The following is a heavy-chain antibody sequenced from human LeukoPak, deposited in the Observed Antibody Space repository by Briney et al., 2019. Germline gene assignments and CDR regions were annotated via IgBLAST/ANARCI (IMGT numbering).Heavy chain of an antibody. J-gene: IGHJ4*02. CDR2: ISKDGSEK. Sequence: GGSLRLSCAASGITFSGNAIHWVRQPPGRGLEWVAVISKDGSEKNYADSVKGRFTISRDDSENSLYLQMNSLRPEDTAFYYCATNEDDSGSNYRAFHYWGQGTLVTVSS. D-gene: IGHD1-26*01. V-gene: IGHV3-30*04. CDR1: GITFSGNA. CDR3: ATNEDDSGSNYRAFHY.